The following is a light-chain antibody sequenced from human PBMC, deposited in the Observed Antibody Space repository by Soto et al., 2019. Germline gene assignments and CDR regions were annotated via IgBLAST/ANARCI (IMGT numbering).Light chain of an antibody. J-gene: IGKJ2*01. CDR1: QSVSSY. CDR3: QQRSNWPRGYT. CDR2: DAS. V-gene: IGKV3-11*01. Sequence: EIVLTQSPATLSLSPGERATLSCRASQSVSSYLAWYQQKPGQAPRLLIYDASNRATGIPARFSGSGSGTHFTLTISSLEPEDFAVYYCQQRSNWPRGYTFGQGTKLEIK.